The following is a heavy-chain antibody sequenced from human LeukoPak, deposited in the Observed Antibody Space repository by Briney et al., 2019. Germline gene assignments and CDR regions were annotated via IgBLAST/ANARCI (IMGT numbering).Heavy chain of an antibody. J-gene: IGHJ4*02. CDR2: LGHDGTKI. CDR1: GFTFSTIG. CDR3: AKDHVTWGNRYFDH. D-gene: IGHD3-16*01. V-gene: IGHV3-30*02. Sequence: GGSLRLSCAASGFTFSTIGVHWVRQAPGKGLEWVAFLGHDGTKIYYADSVQGRFTISRDNSKSTLYLEMNSLSGEDTALYYCAKDHVTWGNRYFDHWGQGTLATVS.